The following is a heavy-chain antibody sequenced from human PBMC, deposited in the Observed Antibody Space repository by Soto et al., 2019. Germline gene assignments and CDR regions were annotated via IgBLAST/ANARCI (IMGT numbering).Heavy chain of an antibody. J-gene: IGHJ6*03. CDR2: IIPILGIA. V-gene: IGHV1-69*02. CDR3: ARVYSGVITQDLQPGLYYMDV. Sequence: GASVKVSCKASRGTFSSYTSSWGRQAPEQGLEWMGRIIPILGIASYAQKFQGRVTMTRNTSIRTAYMELSSLRSEDTAVYYCARVYSGVITQDLQPGLYYMDVWGKGTTVTVSS. D-gene: IGHD2-21*01. CDR1: RGTFSSYT.